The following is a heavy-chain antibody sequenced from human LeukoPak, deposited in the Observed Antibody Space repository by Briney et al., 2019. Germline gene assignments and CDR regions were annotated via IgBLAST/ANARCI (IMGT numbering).Heavy chain of an antibody. J-gene: IGHJ1*01. Sequence: ASVKVSCKASGYTFTVYYINWVRQAPGQGLEWMGIINPYCGSTSYAQKFQGRVTMTRDKATSTVYMELSSLRTEDTAVYCWFRGGYGGGWLGGEGTLVTVP. CDR1: GYTFTVYY. CDR3: FRGGYGGGWL. CDR2: INPYCGST. V-gene: IGHV1-46*01. D-gene: IGHD6-19*01.